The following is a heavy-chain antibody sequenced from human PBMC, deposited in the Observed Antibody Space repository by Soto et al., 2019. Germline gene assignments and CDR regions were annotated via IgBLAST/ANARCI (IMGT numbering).Heavy chain of an antibody. CDR3: ARGIVVVPAAIGDYYMGV. CDR1: GGTFSSYT. CDR2: LIPILGIA. V-gene: IGHV1-69*02. Sequence: QVQLVQSGAEVKKPGSSVKVSCKASGGTFSSYTISWVRQAPGQGLEWMGRLIPILGIANYAQKFQDRVTITADKSTSTAYVELSSLRSEDTAVYYCARGIVVVPAAIGDYYMGVWGKGTTGTVSS. J-gene: IGHJ6*03. D-gene: IGHD2-2*01.